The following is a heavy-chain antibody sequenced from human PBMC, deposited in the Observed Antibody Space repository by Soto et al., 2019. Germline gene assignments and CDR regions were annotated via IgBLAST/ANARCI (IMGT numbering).Heavy chain of an antibody. D-gene: IGHD6-19*01. J-gene: IGHJ6*03. CDR3: ARREQSDYYYMDV. V-gene: IGHV3-64*01. CDR2: ISSNGVGT. Sequence: EEQLVESGGGLVQPGGSLRLSCAASGFTFSNYAMDWVRQAPGKVLEYVSGISSNGVGTYYANSVKDRFTISRDNSKNTLYLQMGSLRAEDMAVYYCARREQSDYYYMDVWGKGTSVTVSS. CDR1: GFTFSNYA.